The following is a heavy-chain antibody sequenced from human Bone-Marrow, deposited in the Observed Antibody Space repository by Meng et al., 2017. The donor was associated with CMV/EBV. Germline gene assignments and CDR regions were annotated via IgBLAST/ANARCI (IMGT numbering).Heavy chain of an antibody. CDR2: ISSSSSYI. CDR3: ARDYGRLGELSSGKNYYYYGMDV. J-gene: IGHJ6*02. Sequence: GESLKISCAASGFTFSSYSMNWVRQAPGKGLEWVSSISSSSSYIYYADSVKGRFTISRDNAKNSLYLQMNSLRAEDTAVYYCARDYGRLGELSSGKNYYYYGMDVCGQGTTVTVSS. V-gene: IGHV3-21*01. CDR1: GFTFSSYS. D-gene: IGHD3-16*02.